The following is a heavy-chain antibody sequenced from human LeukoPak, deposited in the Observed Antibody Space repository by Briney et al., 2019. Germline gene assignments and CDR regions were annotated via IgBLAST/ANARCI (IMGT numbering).Heavy chain of an antibody. D-gene: IGHD3-22*01. CDR2: INHSGST. J-gene: IGHJ4*02. CDR1: GFTFSSYS. V-gene: IGHV4-34*01. CDR3: ARLRTYYYDSSGYYTHYYFDY. Sequence: GSLRLSCAASGFTFSSYSMNWVRQPPGKGLEWIGEINHSGSTNYNPSLKSRVTISVDTSKNQFSLKLSSVTAADTAVYYCARLRTYYYDSSGYYTHYYFDYWGQGTLVTVSS.